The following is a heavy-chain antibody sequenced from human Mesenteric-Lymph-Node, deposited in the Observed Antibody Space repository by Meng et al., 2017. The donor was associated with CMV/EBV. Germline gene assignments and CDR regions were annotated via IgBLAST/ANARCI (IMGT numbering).Heavy chain of an antibody. D-gene: IGHD6-19*01. Sequence: GGSLRLSCAASGFTFSSYGMHWVRQAPGKGLEWVAVIWYDGSNKYYADSVKGRFTISRDNSKNTLYLQMNSLRAEDTAVYYCAKSNAAVAAPRWGQGTLVTVSS. CDR1: GFTFSSYG. CDR2: IWYDGSNK. CDR3: AKSNAAVAAPR. V-gene: IGHV3-30*02. J-gene: IGHJ4*02.